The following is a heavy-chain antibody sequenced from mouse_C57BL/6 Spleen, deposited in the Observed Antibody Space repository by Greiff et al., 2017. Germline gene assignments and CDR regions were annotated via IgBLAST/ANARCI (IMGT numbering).Heavy chain of an antibody. J-gene: IGHJ2*01. D-gene: IGHD3-2*02. Sequence: EVQGVESGGDLVKPGGSLKLSCAASGFTFSSYGMSWVRQTPDKRLEWVATISSGGSYTYYPDSVTGRFTITRDNAKNTLYLQMSSLKSEDTAMYYCARHSDSSGPFDYWGQGTTLTVSS. V-gene: IGHV5-6*01. CDR1: GFTFSSYG. CDR2: ISSGGSYT. CDR3: ARHSDSSGPFDY.